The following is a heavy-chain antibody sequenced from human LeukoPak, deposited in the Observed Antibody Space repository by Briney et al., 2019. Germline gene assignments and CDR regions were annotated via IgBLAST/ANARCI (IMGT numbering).Heavy chain of an antibody. V-gene: IGHV4-39*07. CDR3: ARCAYYYGSGNYWFAP. Sequence: SETLSLTCTVSGASINNNSFHWDWIRQPPGKGLEWIGNINYSGSTYYNPSLKSRVTMSIDTSKNQFSLKLSSVSAADTAVYYCARCAYYYGSGNYWFAPWGQGALVTVSS. CDR1: GASINNNSFH. J-gene: IGHJ5*02. D-gene: IGHD3-10*01. CDR2: INYSGST.